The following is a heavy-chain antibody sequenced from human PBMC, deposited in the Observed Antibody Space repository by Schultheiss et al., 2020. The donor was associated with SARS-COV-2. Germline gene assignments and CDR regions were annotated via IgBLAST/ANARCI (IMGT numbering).Heavy chain of an antibody. CDR2: ISGSGGST. Sequence: GGSLRLSCAASGFTFSSYAMSWVRQAPGKGLEWVSAISGSGGSTYYADSVKGRFTISRDNSKNTLYLQMNSLRAEDTAVYYCARDQVPCGGDCYQDYWGQGTLVTVSS. J-gene: IGHJ4*02. D-gene: IGHD2-21*02. CDR1: GFTFSSYA. CDR3: ARDQVPCGGDCYQDY. V-gene: IGHV3-23*01.